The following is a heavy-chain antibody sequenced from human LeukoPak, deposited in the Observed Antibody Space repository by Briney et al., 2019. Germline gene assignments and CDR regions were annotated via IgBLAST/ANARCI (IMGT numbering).Heavy chain of an antibody. CDR2: MNPKSGNT. D-gene: IGHD3/OR15-3a*01. V-gene: IGHV1-8*01. J-gene: IGHJ6*03. CDR3: PRALSWTTESYYHMHV. CDR1: GYTFSSYD. Sequence: ASVKVSCKAPGYTFSSYDISWGRQATGEGREWRGWMNPKSGNTGYAQKFKGSVPMTKHTPIPPAYMEVRSLRSEDPAVYYCPRALSWTTESYYHMHVWGKGTKVTLPS.